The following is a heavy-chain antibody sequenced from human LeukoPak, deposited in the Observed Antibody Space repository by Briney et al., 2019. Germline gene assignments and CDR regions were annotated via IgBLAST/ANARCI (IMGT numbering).Heavy chain of an antibody. J-gene: IGHJ4*02. D-gene: IGHD3-3*01. Sequence: GGSLSLSCAVSGFTFSSYGMHWVRQAPGKGLEWMAVISYDGTNKYYADPVKGRFTISRDNSKNTLYLQMNSLRAEDTAVYYCAKDLNYDFWSGLGNWGQGTLVTVSS. CDR2: ISYDGTNK. CDR1: GFTFSSYG. V-gene: IGHV3-30*18. CDR3: AKDLNYDFWSGLGN.